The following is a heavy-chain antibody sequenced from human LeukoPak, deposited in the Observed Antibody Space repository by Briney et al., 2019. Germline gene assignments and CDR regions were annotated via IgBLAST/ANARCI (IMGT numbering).Heavy chain of an antibody. Sequence: GGSLRLSCAASGFTFSRYGMHWVRQAPGKGLEWVAVVWYDGSNKYYADSVKGRFTISRDNSENTLYPQMNSLRAEDTAVYYCARDLETGVERYFYYYGMDVWGQGATVTVSS. CDR2: VWYDGSNK. D-gene: IGHD1-1*01. J-gene: IGHJ6*02. CDR3: ARDLETGVERYFYYYGMDV. CDR1: GFTFSRYG. V-gene: IGHV3-33*01.